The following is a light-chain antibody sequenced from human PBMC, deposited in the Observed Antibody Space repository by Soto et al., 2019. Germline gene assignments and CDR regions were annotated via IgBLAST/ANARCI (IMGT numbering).Light chain of an antibody. V-gene: IGKV3-20*01. Sequence: EIVLTQSPGTLSLSPGERATLSCRASQSVTSNYLAWYQQKPGQAPRILIFAASSRATGIPDKFSGSGSGTDFTLTISRLEPDDFAVYYCQHYGSSSWTFGQGTKVDI. CDR3: QHYGSSSWT. J-gene: IGKJ1*01. CDR1: QSVTSNY. CDR2: AAS.